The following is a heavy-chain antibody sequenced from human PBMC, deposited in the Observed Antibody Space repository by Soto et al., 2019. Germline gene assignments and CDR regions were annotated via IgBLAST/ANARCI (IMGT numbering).Heavy chain of an antibody. CDR2: INAGNGNT. V-gene: IGHV1-3*01. J-gene: IGHJ6*02. CDR3: ARTEPMCSGGSCYSGYYYGMDV. Sequence: ASVKVSCKASGYTFTSYAMHWVRQAPGQRLEWMGWINAGNGNTKYSQKFQGRVTITRDTSASTAYMELSSLRSEDTAVYYCARTEPMCSGGSCYSGYYYGMDVWRQGTTVPVSS. CDR1: GYTFTSYA. D-gene: IGHD2-15*01.